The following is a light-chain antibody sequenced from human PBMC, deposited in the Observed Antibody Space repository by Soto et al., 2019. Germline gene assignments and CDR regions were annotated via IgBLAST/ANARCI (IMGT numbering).Light chain of an antibody. J-gene: IGKJ4*01. CDR3: QQAHNLPVT. V-gene: IGKV1-12*01. Sequence: DIRMTQSPSSVSGSVGDRVSMTCRASQDIASWLAWYQQRPGKAPVLLIFGASILQSGVSSRFSGSGAGTEFNLTINSLQPEDFGVYYCQQAHNLPVTFGGGTKVAIK. CDR1: QDIASW. CDR2: GAS.